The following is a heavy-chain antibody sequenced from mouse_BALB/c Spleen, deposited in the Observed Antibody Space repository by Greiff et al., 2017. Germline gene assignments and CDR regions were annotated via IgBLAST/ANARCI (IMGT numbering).Heavy chain of an antibody. CDR1: GYSITSGYY. CDR3: AREGVRHYFDY. D-gene: IGHD2-14*01. CDR2: LSYDGSN. V-gene: IGHV3-6*02. Sequence: EVKLQESGPGLVKPSQSLSLTCSVTGYSITSGYYWNWIRQFPGNKLEWMGYLSYDGSNNYNPSLKNRISITRDKSKNQFFLKLNSVTTEDTATYYCAREGVRHYFDYWGQGTTLTVSS. J-gene: IGHJ2*01.